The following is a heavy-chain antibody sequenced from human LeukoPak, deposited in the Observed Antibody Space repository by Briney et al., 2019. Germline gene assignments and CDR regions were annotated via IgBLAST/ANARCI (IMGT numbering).Heavy chain of an antibody. D-gene: IGHD3-16*02. CDR1: GFTFSSYA. V-gene: IGHV3-64*01. CDR3: ARDLSLDY. CDR2: ISSNGGST. Sequence: GGSLRLSCAASGFTFSSYAMHWVRQAPGKGLEYVSAISSNGGSTYYANSVKGRFTISRDNSKNTLYLQMGSLRAKDMAVYYCARDLSLDYWGQGTLVTVSS. J-gene: IGHJ4*02.